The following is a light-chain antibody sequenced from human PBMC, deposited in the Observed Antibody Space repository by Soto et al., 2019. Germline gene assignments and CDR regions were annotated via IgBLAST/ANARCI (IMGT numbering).Light chain of an antibody. Sequence: QSALTQPASVSGSPGQSITISCTGTSSDVGSHNLVSWYQQHPDRAPKLMIYEGSKRPSGVFNRFSGSKSGNTASLTISGLQAEDEADYFCCSYAGSSTYIFGSGTKVTVL. J-gene: IGLJ1*01. CDR3: CSYAGSSTYI. CDR1: SSDVGSHNL. V-gene: IGLV2-23*01. CDR2: EGS.